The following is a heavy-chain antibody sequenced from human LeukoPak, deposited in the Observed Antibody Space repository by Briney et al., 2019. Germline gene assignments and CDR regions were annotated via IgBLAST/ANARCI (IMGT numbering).Heavy chain of an antibody. CDR2: IYHSGSI. CDR1: GYSISSGYY. D-gene: IGHD1-14*01. Sequence: PSETLSLTCTVSGYSISSGYYWGWIRQPPGKGLEWIGSIYHSGSIYYNPSLKSRVTISVDTSKNQFSLKLSSVTAADTAVYYCARANPSHWFDPWGQGTLVTVSS. V-gene: IGHV4-38-2*02. J-gene: IGHJ5*02. CDR3: ARANPSHWFDP.